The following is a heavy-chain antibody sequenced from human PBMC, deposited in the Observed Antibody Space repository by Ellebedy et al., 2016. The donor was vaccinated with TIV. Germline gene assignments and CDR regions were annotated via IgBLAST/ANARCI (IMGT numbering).Heavy chain of an antibody. J-gene: IGHJ4*02. V-gene: IGHV3-23*01. D-gene: IGHD3-22*01. CDR3: AINLPGGYYDY. Sequence: GGSLRLSCTTSGFTFSNYAMNWVRQAPGRGLEWVSTIGTGGDTYYVESVRGRFAISRDNSKNPQYLQMSTLRADDTAVYYCAINLPGGYYDYWGQGTLVTVSS. CDR2: IGTGGDT. CDR1: GFTFSNYA.